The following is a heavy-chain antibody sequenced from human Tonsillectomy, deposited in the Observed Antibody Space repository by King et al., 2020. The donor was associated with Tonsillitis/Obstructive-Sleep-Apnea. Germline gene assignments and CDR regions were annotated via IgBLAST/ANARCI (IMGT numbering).Heavy chain of an antibody. CDR3: AKDGLGIIVVPAAKDYYYYYMDV. CDR1: GFTFSSYG. D-gene: IGHD2-2*03. CDR2: IWYDGSNK. J-gene: IGHJ6*03. Sequence: VQLVESGGGVVQPGRSLRLSCAASGFTFSSYGMHWVRQAPGKGLEWVAVIWYDGSNKYYADSVKGRFTIARDNSKNTLYLQMNSLRAEDTAVYYCAKDGLGIIVVPAAKDYYYYYMDVWGKGTTVTVSS. V-gene: IGHV3-33*06.